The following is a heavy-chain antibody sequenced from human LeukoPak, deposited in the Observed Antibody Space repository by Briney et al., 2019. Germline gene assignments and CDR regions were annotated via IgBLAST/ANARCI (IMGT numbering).Heavy chain of an antibody. CDR3: ASGKLRSSGYFNWFDP. Sequence: SETLSLTCTVSGGSISSSSYYWGWIRQPPGKGLEWIGSIYYSGSTYYNPSLKSRVTISVDTSKNQFSLKLSSVTAADTAVYYCASGKLRSSGYFNWFDPWGQGTLVTVSS. V-gene: IGHV4-39*07. J-gene: IGHJ5*02. D-gene: IGHD3-22*01. CDR2: IYYSGST. CDR1: GGSISSSSYY.